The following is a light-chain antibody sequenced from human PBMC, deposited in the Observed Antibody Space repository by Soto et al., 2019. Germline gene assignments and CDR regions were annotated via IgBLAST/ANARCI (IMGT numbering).Light chain of an antibody. J-gene: IGKJ1*01. Sequence: DIQMTQSPSSLSASVGDRVTITCRASQSIGSYLNWYQRKPGRAPKFLIYAVSTLQSWVPSRFNGSGSGTDFTLTISSLQPEDFASYSCQQSYSSPWTFGQGTKVDIK. CDR2: AVS. CDR1: QSIGSY. V-gene: IGKV1-39*01. CDR3: QQSYSSPWT.